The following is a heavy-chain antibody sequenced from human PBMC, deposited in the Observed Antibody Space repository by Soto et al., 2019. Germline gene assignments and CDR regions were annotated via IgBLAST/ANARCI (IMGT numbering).Heavy chain of an antibody. Sequence: GGSLRLSCAASGFTFSSYAMSWVRQAPGKGLEWVSAISGSGGSTYYADSVKGRFTISRDNSKNTLYLQMNSLRAEDTAVYYCAKDFYYYDSSGYFLSAPFDIWGQGTMVTVSS. CDR3: AKDFYYYDSSGYFLSAPFDI. D-gene: IGHD3-22*01. V-gene: IGHV3-23*01. J-gene: IGHJ3*02. CDR1: GFTFSSYA. CDR2: ISGSGGST.